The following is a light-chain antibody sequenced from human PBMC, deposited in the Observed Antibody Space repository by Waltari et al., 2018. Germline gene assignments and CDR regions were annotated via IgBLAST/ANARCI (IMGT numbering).Light chain of an antibody. CDR2: AAS. Sequence: IVLTQSPGTLPLSPGERATLPCRSSPYVRSNHLAWYQQKPGRAPRLLIFAASSRATGVPDRFSGSGSGTDFTLTISRLEPEDFAVYYCQQYGNSPWTFGPGTKIEIK. V-gene: IGKV3-20*01. CDR1: PYVRSNH. J-gene: IGKJ1*01. CDR3: QQYGNSPWT.